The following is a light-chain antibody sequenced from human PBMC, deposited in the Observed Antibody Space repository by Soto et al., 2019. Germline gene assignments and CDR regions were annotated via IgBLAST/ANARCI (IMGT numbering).Light chain of an antibody. Sequence: EIVLTQSPATLSLSPGERATLSCRASQSVSSYLAWYQQKLGQAPRLLIYDASNRATGVPARFSGSGSGTDFTLTISSLEPEDSAVYYCQQRRDWWTFGQGTKVEIK. CDR1: QSVSSY. CDR2: DAS. J-gene: IGKJ1*01. CDR3: QQRRDWWT. V-gene: IGKV3-11*01.